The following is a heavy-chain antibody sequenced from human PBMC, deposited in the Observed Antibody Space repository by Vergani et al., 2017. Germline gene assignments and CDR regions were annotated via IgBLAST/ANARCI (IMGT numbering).Heavy chain of an antibody. V-gene: IGHV4-30-4*08. CDR3: ARDGRYCSSTSCYGHWFDP. CDR1: GGSISSYY. CDR2: IYYSGST. D-gene: IGHD2-2*01. J-gene: IGHJ5*02. Sequence: QVQLQESGPGLVKPSETLSLTCTVSGGSISSYYWSWIRQPPGKGLEWIGYIYYSGSTYYNPSLKSRVTISVDTSKNQFSLKLSSVTAADTAVYYCARDGRYCSSTSCYGHWFDPWGQGTLVTVSS.